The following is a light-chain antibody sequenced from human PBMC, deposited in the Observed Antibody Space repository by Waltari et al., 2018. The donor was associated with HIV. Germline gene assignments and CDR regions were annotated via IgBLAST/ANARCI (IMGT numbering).Light chain of an antibody. V-gene: IGLV1-44*01. CDR2: SNN. CDR1: TSNIVSTT. CDR3: ASWDDSLNGRV. Sequence: QSVLTQPPSASGTPGQRVTISCSGITSNIVSTTVPWYQQLPGPAPKLLIYSNNHRPSGVPDRFSGSKSGTSASLAISGLQSEDEADYYCASWDDSLNGRVFGGGTKLTVL. J-gene: IGLJ3*02.